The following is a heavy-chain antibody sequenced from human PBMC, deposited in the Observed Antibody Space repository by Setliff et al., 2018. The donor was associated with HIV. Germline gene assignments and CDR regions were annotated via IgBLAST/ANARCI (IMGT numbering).Heavy chain of an antibody. CDR3: AIPLSSGGDH. J-gene: IGHJ5*02. CDR2: INPQSGGT. V-gene: IGHV1-2*02. D-gene: IGHD6-19*01. Sequence: WASVKVSCKASGYTFTDYYIHWVRQAPGQGLEWMGWINPQSGGTTYAQKFQGRVTVTRDTSISTAYVELSRLRSDDTAVYYCAIPLSSGGDHWGQGTLVTVSS. CDR1: GYTFTDYY.